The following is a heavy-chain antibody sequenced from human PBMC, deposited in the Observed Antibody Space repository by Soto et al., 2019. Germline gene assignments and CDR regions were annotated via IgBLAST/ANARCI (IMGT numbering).Heavy chain of an antibody. Sequence: SLTCTVSGGSISSNYWTWIRQPPGKGLEWIGYVYNSGSTNYNPSLKSRVTISEDTSKSQFSLKVNSMTAADTAVYYCARYRREAVAGYTLDKWGQGLLVTVSA. CDR1: GGSISSNY. CDR2: VYNSGST. V-gene: IGHV4-59*01. D-gene: IGHD6-13*01. J-gene: IGHJ4*02. CDR3: ARYRREAVAGYTLDK.